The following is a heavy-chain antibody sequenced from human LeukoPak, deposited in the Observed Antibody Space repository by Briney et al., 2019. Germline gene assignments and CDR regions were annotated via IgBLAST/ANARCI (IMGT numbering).Heavy chain of an antibody. CDR2: ISSSSSTI. Sequence: PGGSLRLSCFASGFTLGSYTRDWVRQAPGKGLEWGSYISSSSSTIFYTDSVKGRFTISRHNAKNSLYLQANSLSVEDTAVYYCARGKLVVRATLFDYWGQGKLVTVSS. V-gene: IGHV3-48*01. D-gene: IGHD2-15*01. CDR1: GFTLGSYT. CDR3: ARGKLVVRATLFDY. J-gene: IGHJ4*02.